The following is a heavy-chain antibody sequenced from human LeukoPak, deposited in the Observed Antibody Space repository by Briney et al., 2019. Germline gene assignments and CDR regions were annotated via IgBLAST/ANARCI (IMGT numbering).Heavy chain of an antibody. D-gene: IGHD6-13*01. J-gene: IGHJ4*02. V-gene: IGHV3-66*01. CDR3: AKAGGSSWYVAPRFDY. CDR2: IYSGGST. CDR1: EFSVGSNY. Sequence: GGSLRFSCAASEFSVGSNYMTWVRQAPGKGLEWVSLIYSGGSTYYADSVKGRFTISRDNSKNTLYLQMNSLRAEDTAVYYCAKAGGSSWYVAPRFDYWGQGTLVTVSS.